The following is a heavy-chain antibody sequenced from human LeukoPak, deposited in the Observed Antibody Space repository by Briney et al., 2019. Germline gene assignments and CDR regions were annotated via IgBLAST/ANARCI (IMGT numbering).Heavy chain of an antibody. J-gene: IGHJ6*03. D-gene: IGHD5-24*01. CDR1: GGSISSYY. V-gene: IGHV4-4*07. CDR2: IYTSGST. Sequence: SETLSLTCTVSGGSISSYYWSWIRQPAGKGLEWIGRIYTSGSTNYNPSLKSRVTMSVDASKNQLSLKLSSVTAADTAVYYCARQLPYYYYMDVWGKGTTVTVSS. CDR3: ARQLPYYYYMDV.